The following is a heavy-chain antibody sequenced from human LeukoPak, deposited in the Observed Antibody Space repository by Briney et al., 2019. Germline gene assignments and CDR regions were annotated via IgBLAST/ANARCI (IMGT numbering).Heavy chain of an antibody. CDR3: ARQDSNYYGSGSSDY. V-gene: IGHV4-59*01. CDR2: IYYSGST. Sequence: SETLSLTCTVSGGSISSYYWSWIRQPPGKGLEWIGYIYYSGSTNYNPSLKSRVTISVDTSKNQFSLKLSSVTAADTAVYYCARQDSNYYGSGSSDYWGQGTLVTVSS. J-gene: IGHJ4*02. CDR1: GGSISSYY. D-gene: IGHD3-10*01.